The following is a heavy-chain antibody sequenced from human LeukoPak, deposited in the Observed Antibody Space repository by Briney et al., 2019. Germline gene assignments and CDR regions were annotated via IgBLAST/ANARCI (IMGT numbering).Heavy chain of an antibody. D-gene: IGHD6-19*01. Sequence: PGGSLRLSCAASGFTFSSYGMHWVRQAPAKGLEWVAVISYDGSYKYYADSVKGRFTISRDNSKNTLYLQMNSLRAEDTAWYYCSNPRIAVAGTDFNFWGQETLVTVSS. CDR1: GFTFSSYG. CDR3: SNPRIAVAGTDFNF. V-gene: IGHV3-30*18. CDR2: ISYDGSYK. J-gene: IGHJ4*02.